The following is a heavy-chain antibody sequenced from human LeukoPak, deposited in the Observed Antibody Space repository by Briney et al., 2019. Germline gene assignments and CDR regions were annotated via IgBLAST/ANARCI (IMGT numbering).Heavy chain of an antibody. Sequence: ASVKVSCKASGYTFTSYYMHWVRQAPGQGLEWKGIINPSGGSTSYAQKFQGRVTMTRDMSTSTVYMELSSLRSEDTAVYYCARARDYYDSSGYFAYDAFDIWGQGTMVTVSS. V-gene: IGHV1-46*01. J-gene: IGHJ3*02. CDR1: GYTFTSYY. CDR2: INPSGGST. D-gene: IGHD3-22*01. CDR3: ARARDYYDSSGYFAYDAFDI.